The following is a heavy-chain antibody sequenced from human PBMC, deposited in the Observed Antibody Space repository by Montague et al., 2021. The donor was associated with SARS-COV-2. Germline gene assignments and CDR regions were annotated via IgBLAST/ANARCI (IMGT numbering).Heavy chain of an antibody. J-gene: IGHJ4*02. Sequence: SETLSLTCTVSAGSISSNYFNWIRHPQPKGLEWIGYVYNDGSTDTNYNPSLKSRVTISVDTSKNQFTLSLISVTAADTAVYYCARGGGYSSSPFDIWGQGSMVSVPS. CDR1: AGSISSNY. D-gene: IGHD5-18*01. CDR2: VYNDGST. CDR3: ARGGGYSSSPFDI. V-gene: IGHV4-59*01.